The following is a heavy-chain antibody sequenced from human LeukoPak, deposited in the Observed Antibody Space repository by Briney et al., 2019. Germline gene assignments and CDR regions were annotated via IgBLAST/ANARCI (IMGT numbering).Heavy chain of an antibody. D-gene: IGHD6-13*01. Sequence: GGSLRLSCAASGFTFSRSWMHWVRQAPGKGLVWVSRINDDGSTTSYADSVKGRFTISRDNAKNTLYLQMNSLRAEDTAVYYGARTEYSSSWYSPSNYYYYMDVWGKGTTVTVSS. CDR3: ARTEYSSSWYSPSNYYYYMDV. CDR2: INDDGSTT. J-gene: IGHJ6*03. CDR1: GFTFSRSW. V-gene: IGHV3-74*01.